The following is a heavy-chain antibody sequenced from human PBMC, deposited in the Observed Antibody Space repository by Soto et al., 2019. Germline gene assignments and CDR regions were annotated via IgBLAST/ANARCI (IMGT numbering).Heavy chain of an antibody. J-gene: IGHJ4*02. CDR2: IWYAGSNK. D-gene: IGHD4-17*01. CDR1: GFTFSTYG. V-gene: IGHV3-33*01. CDR3: ARGTVHFDY. Sequence: QVQLVESGGGVVQPGRSLRLSCAASGFTFSTYGMHWVRQAPGKGLEWVAVIWYAGSNKYSADSVKGRFTISRDNSKNTLYLQMNSLRAEDTAVYYCARGTVHFDYWGQGTLVTVSS.